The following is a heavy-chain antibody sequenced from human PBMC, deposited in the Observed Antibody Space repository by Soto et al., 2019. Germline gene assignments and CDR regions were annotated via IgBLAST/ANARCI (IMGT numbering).Heavy chain of an antibody. D-gene: IGHD4-17*01. CDR2: IYYSGST. Sequence: SETLSLTCTVSGGSISSYYWSWIRQPPGKGLEWIGYIYYSGSTNYNPSLKSRVTISVDTSKNQFSLKLSSVTAADTAVYYCARDPYGDYYFDYWGQGTLVTVSS. J-gene: IGHJ4*02. CDR3: ARDPYGDYYFDY. V-gene: IGHV4-59*01. CDR1: GGSISSYY.